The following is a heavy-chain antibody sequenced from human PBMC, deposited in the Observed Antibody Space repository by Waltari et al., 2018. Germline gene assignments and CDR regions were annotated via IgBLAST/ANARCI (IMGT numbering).Heavy chain of an antibody. J-gene: IGHJ4*02. CDR3: SGGEVTGTDF. CDR2: IRREAYNYAT. CDR1: GFRFSGPS. Sequence: EVQVVESGGGLVKPGGSLKLSCATSGFRFSGPSIHWVRQTSGKGLEWVGRIRREAYNYATSYSASVKGRFTISRDDSKNTAFLQMNSLMTEDTAVYYCSGGEVTGTDFWGQGTLVTVSS. V-gene: IGHV3-73*01. D-gene: IGHD6-19*01.